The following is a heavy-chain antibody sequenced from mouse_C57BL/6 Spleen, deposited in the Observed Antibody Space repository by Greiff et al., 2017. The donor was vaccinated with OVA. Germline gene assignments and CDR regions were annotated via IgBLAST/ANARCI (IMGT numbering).Heavy chain of an antibody. CDR3: AILGDWYFDV. CDR1: GFTFSDYG. J-gene: IGHJ1*03. V-gene: IGHV5-17*01. Sequence: EVQRVESGGGLVKPGGSLKLSCAASGFTFSDYGMHWVRQAPEKGLEWVAYISSGSSTIYYADTVKGRFTISRDNAKNTLFLQMTSLRSEDTAMYYCAILGDWYFDVWGTGTTVTVSS. CDR2: ISSGSSTI.